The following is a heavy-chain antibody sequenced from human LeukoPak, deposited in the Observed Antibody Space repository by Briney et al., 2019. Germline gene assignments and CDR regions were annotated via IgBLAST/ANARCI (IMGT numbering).Heavy chain of an antibody. Sequence: SETLSLTCSVSGGSISSGDYYWSWIRQPPGKGLEWIGYIYYSGSTYYNPSLKSRVTISVDTSKNQFSLKLSSVTAADTAVYYCARDPRGAFDIWGQGTMVTVSS. CDR1: GGSISSGDYY. J-gene: IGHJ3*02. CDR2: IYYSGST. CDR3: ARDPRGAFDI. V-gene: IGHV4-30-4*01.